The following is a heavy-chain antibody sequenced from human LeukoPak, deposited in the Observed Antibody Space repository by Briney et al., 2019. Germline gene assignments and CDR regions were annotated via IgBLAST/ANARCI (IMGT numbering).Heavy chain of an antibody. CDR2: ISSSSSYI. CDR1: GFTFSSYG. D-gene: IGHD3-22*01. V-gene: IGHV3-21*01. CDR3: ARDPARYYYDSSGPDAFDI. Sequence: GGSLRLSCAASGFTFSSYGMNWVRQAPGKGLEWVSSISSSSSYIYYADSVKGRFTISRDNAKNSLYLQMNGLRAEDTAVYYCARDPARYYYDSSGPDAFDIWGQGTMVTVSS. J-gene: IGHJ3*02.